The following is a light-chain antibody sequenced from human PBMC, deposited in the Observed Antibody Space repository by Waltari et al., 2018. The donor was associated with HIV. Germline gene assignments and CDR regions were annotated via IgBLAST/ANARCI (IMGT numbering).Light chain of an antibody. Sequence: QSALTQPASVSGSLGQSITISCTGTSSDVGAYNSVSWYQQRPGKVPKLRIYEVNSRPSGIYNRFSGSKSGNTASLTISGLQVEDEADYYCSSFTGSNTYVFGSGTKVTVL. J-gene: IGLJ1*01. CDR3: SSFTGSNTYV. V-gene: IGLV2-14*01. CDR1: SSDVGAYNS. CDR2: EVN.